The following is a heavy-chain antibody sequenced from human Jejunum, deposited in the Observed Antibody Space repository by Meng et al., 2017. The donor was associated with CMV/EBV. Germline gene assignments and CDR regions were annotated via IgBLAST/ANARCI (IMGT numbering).Heavy chain of an antibody. CDR3: ARTPHYTDITGYYYPYYFDY. CDR1: DYY. V-gene: IGHV4-30-4*08. J-gene: IGHJ4*02. CDR2: IFFGGNT. Sequence: DYYWSWIRQTPGKGLEWIGYIFFGGNTYYNPSLNGRVTISEDTSKNQLSLEVTSVTAADTAVYYCARTPHYTDITGYYYPYYFDYWGQGTLVTVSS. D-gene: IGHD3-9*01.